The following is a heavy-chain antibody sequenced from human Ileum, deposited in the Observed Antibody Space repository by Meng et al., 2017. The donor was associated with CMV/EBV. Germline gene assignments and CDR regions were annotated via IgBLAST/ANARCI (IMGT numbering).Heavy chain of an antibody. J-gene: IGHJ6*02. D-gene: IGHD6-19*01. CDR1: GGTFSSYA. V-gene: IGHV1-69*05. Sequence: SVKVSCKASGGTFSSYAISWVRQAPGQGLEWMGGIIPIFGTANYAQKFQGRVTITTDESTSTAYMELSSPRSEDTAVYYCRYSSGGKGAGCYGMDVWGQGTTVTVSS. CDR2: IIPIFGTA. CDR3: RYSSGGKGAGCYGMDV.